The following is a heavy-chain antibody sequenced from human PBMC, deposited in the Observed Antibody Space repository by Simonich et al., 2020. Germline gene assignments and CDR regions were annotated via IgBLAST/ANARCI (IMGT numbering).Heavy chain of an antibody. D-gene: IGHD6-13*01. J-gene: IGHJ5*02. CDR2: IWYDGSNK. Sequence: QVQLVESGGGVVQPGRSLRLSCAASGFTFSSYGMHWVRQAQGRGVGWGACIWYDGSNKYYADSVKGRFTISRDNSKNTLYLQMNSLRAEDTAVYYCARAYSSSWYNWFDPWGQGTLVTVSS. V-gene: IGHV3-33*01. CDR3: ARAYSSSWYNWFDP. CDR1: GFTFSSYG.